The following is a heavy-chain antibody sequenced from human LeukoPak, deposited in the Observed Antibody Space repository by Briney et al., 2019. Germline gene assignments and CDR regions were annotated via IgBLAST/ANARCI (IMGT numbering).Heavy chain of an antibody. J-gene: IGHJ4*02. CDR1: GFTFSSYG. D-gene: IGHD3-22*01. Sequence: PGGSLRLSCAASGFTFSSYGMHWVRQAPGKGLEWVAFIRYDGSNKYYADSVKGRFTISRDNSKNTLYLQMNSLRAEDMAVYYCAGGAWAPTNYYDSSGYYGGGQGTLVTVSS. CDR3: AGGAWAPTNYYDSSGYYG. V-gene: IGHV3-30*02. CDR2: IRYDGSNK.